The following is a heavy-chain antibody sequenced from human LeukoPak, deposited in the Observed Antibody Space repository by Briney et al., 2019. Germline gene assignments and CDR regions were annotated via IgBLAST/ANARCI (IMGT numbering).Heavy chain of an antibody. CDR1: GFTFSSNS. D-gene: IGHD6-13*01. Sequence: GGSLRLSCAAPGFTFSSNSMNWVRQAPGKGLEWVSSISSISSYIYYADTVKGRFTIYRDNAKISLYMQMNSLRAEDTAVYYCARDGFRRRIAAGGKGGAFDYWGQGTLVTVSS. CDR3: ARDGFRRRIAAGGKGGAFDY. J-gene: IGHJ4*02. V-gene: IGHV3-21*01. CDR2: ISSISSYI.